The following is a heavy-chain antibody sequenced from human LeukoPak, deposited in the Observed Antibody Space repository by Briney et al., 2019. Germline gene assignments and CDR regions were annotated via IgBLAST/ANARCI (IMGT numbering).Heavy chain of an antibody. Sequence: GGSLRLSCAASGFTFDDYGMSWVRQAPGKGLEWVSGINWHGGSTGYADSVKGRFTISRDNAKNSLYLQMNSLRAEDTAVYYCAELGITMIGDVWGKGTTVTISS. J-gene: IGHJ6*04. V-gene: IGHV3-20*04. CDR2: INWHGGST. CDR3: AELGITMIGDV. CDR1: GFTFDDYG. D-gene: IGHD3-10*02.